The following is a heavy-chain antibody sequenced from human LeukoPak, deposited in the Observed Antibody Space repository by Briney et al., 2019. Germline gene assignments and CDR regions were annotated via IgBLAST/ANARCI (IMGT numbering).Heavy chain of an antibody. V-gene: IGHV4-39*01. CDR1: GGSINSGTFY. J-gene: IGHJ4*02. Sequence: SETLSLACTVSGGSINSGTFYWGWIRQPPGKGLEWIGSMYYDGSSYYNPSLKSRVTTSVDTSKNQFSLKLTSVTAADTAVYFCARRSDSGSDDGEDYFDYWGQGTLVTVSS. D-gene: IGHD1-26*01. CDR2: MYYDGSS. CDR3: ARRSDSGSDDGEDYFDY.